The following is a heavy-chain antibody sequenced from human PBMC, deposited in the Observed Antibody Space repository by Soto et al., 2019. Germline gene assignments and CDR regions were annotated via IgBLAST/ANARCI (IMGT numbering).Heavy chain of an antibody. CDR3: ARRYGSSFDS. CDR2: IYYSGST. Sequence: QVQLQESGPGLVKPSETLSLTCTVSGGSISRYYWSWIRQPPGKGLEWIGDIYYSGSTNYNPSLKRLFTISVDTSNNQFSLMLSSVTAADTAVYYCARRYGSSFDSLGQGTLVTVST. J-gene: IGHJ4*02. CDR1: GGSISRYY. D-gene: IGHD5-18*01. V-gene: IGHV4-59*08.